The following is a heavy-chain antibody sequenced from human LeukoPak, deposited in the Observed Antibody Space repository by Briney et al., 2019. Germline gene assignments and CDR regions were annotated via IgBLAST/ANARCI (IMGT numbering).Heavy chain of an antibody. D-gene: IGHD1-26*01. CDR2: ISGSGGST. CDR1: GFTFSSYA. V-gene: IGHV3-23*01. J-gene: IGHJ4*02. CDR3: AKMGVWAPIVGATATDY. Sequence: HPGGSLRLSCAASGFTFSSYAMSWVRQAPGKGLEWVSAISGSGGSTYYADSVKGRSTISRDNSKNTLYLQMNSLRAEDTAVYYCAKMGVWAPIVGATATDYWGQGTLVTVSS.